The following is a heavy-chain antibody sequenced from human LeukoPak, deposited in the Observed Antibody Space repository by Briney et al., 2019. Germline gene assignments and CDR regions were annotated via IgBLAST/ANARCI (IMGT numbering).Heavy chain of an antibody. D-gene: IGHD1-1*01. CDR2: SRTYNGNT. V-gene: IGHV1-18*01. Sequence: ASVKVSFKASGYSLTNYGISWVRQAPGQGLELMGWSRTYNGNTHYAPKLQRRVTMNTDTSTPTAYMELRSLRSDDTAVYYCAREVTGTTAYFMDVWGKGTTVTVSS. CDR3: AREVTGTTAYFMDV. J-gene: IGHJ6*03. CDR1: GYSLTNYG.